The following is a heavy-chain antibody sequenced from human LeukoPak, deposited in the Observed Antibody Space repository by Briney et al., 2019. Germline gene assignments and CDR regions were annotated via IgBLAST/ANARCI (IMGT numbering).Heavy chain of an antibody. CDR2: IYSGGST. Sequence: GGSLRLSCAASGFTVSSNYMSWVRQAPGKGLEWVSVIYSGGSTYYADSVKGRFTISRDNSKNTLYLQMNSLRAEDTAVYYCARDEGYCSGGSRYEFDYRGQGTLVTVSS. J-gene: IGHJ4*02. D-gene: IGHD2-15*01. CDR3: ARDEGYCSGGSRYEFDY. V-gene: IGHV3-66*01. CDR1: GFTVSSNY.